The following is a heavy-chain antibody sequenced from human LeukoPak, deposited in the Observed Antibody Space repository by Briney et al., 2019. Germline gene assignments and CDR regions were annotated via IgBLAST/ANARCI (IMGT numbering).Heavy chain of an antibody. D-gene: IGHD6-6*01. CDR1: GGTFSSYA. Sequence: ASVTVSCKASGGTFSSYAISWVRQAPGQGLEWMGGIIPIFGTANYAQKFQGRVTITADESTSTAYMELNSLRAEDTALYYCVKASSSSPQYNWFDAWGQGTLVTVSS. CDR2: IIPIFGTA. CDR3: VKASSSSPQYNWFDA. V-gene: IGHV1-69*01. J-gene: IGHJ5*02.